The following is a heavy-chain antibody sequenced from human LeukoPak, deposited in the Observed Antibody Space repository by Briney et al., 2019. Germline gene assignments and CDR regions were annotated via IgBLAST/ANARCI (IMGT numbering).Heavy chain of an antibody. Sequence: PGGSLRLSCAASGFTFSSYAMHWVRQAPGKGLEWVAVISYDGSNKYYADSVKGRFTISRDNSKNTLYLQMNSLRAEDTAVYYCARDIVAVWGQGTLVTVSS. D-gene: IGHD3-16*02. CDR2: ISYDGSNK. V-gene: IGHV3-30*01. CDR3: ARDIVAV. CDR1: GFTFSSYA. J-gene: IGHJ4*02.